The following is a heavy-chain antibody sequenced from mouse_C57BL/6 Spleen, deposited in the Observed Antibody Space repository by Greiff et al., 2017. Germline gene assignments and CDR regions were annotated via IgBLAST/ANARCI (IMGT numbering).Heavy chain of an antibody. CDR3: ARHYGSTKFAY. D-gene: IGHD1-1*01. CDR1: GYTFTGYW. V-gene: IGHV1-9*01. Sequence: QVQLQQSGAELMKPGASVKLSCKATGYTFTGYWIEWVKQRPGHGLEWIGEILPGSGSTNYTEKFKGKATFTADTSSTTAYMQLSSLTTEYSAIYCCARHYGSTKFAYWGQGTLVTVSA. J-gene: IGHJ3*01. CDR2: ILPGSGST.